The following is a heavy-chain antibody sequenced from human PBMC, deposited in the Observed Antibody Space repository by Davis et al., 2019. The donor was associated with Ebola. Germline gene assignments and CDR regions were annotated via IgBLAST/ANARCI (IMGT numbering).Heavy chain of an antibody. CDR3: AKEEGSFDY. J-gene: IGHJ4*02. V-gene: IGHV3-21*01. CDR1: GFTFSSYS. Sequence: GESLKISCAASGFTFSSYSMNWVRQAPGKGLEWVSSISSSSSYIYYADSVKGRFTISRDNAKNSLYLQMNSLRAEDTAVYYCAKEEGSFDYWGQGTLVTVSS. CDR2: ISSSSSYI. D-gene: IGHD2/OR15-2a*01.